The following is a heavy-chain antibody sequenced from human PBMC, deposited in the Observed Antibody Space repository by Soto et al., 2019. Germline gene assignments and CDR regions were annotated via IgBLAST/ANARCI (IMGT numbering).Heavy chain of an antibody. Sequence: PSETLPLTCTVSGDSMSRGDYYWSWIRQPPGKGLEWIGYIYHSGSTYYNPSLKSRVTISVDRSKNQFSLKLSSVTAADTAVYYCARGQVVAAQHWGQGTLVTVSS. CDR2: IYHSGST. CDR3: ARGQVVAAQH. D-gene: IGHD2-15*01. CDR1: GDSMSRGDYY. J-gene: IGHJ4*02. V-gene: IGHV4-30-2*01.